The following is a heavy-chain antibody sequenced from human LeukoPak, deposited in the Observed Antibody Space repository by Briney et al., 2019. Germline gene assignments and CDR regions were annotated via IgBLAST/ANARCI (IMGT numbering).Heavy chain of an antibody. J-gene: IGHJ4*02. CDR3: TPYDSSGYYYFY. V-gene: IGHV1-18*01. CDR2: ISAYNGNT. D-gene: IGHD3-22*01. CDR1: GYTFTSYG. Sequence: ASVKVSCKASGYTFTSYGISWVRQAPGQGLEWMGWISAYNGNTNYAQKLQGRVTMTTDTSTSTAYMELRSLRSDDTAVYYCTPYDSSGYYYFYWGQGTLVTVSS.